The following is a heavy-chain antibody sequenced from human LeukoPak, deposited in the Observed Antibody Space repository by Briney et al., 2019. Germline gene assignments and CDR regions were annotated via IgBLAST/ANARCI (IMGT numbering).Heavy chain of an antibody. CDR3: ARDLGCSGGSCYEGDY. CDR2: IYHSWST. J-gene: IGHJ4*02. Sequence: SETLSLTCSVSGRSISSSNWWSWVRQPPGQGLEWIGEIYHSWSTNYNPSLKSRVTISVDKSKNQFSLKLSSVTAADTAVYYCARDLGCSGGSCYEGDYWGQGTLVTVSS. CDR1: GRSISSSNW. V-gene: IGHV4-4*02. D-gene: IGHD2-15*01.